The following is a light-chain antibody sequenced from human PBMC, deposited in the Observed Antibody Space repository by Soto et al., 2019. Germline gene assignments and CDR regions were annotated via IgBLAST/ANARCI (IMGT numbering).Light chain of an antibody. CDR2: GAS. V-gene: IGKV3-15*01. J-gene: IGKJ1*01. CDR3: QQYNKWPT. CDR1: QSVSSN. Sequence: EIVMTQSPATLSVSPGERATLSCRASQSVSSNLAWYQQKPGQAPRLLIYGASTRATGIPARFSGSGSGTEFTLNISSLQSEDFAFYYCQQYNKWPTFGQGTKVEIK.